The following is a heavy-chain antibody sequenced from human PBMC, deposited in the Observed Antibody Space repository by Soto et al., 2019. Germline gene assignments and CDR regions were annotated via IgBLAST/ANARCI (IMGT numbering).Heavy chain of an antibody. CDR1: GYTFTSAG. CDR2: ISAYNGNT. J-gene: IGHJ4*02. V-gene: IGHV1-18*01. Sequence: QVQLVQSGAEVKNPGTSVKVSCKTSGYTFTSAGISWVRQAPGQGLEWMGWISAYNGNTKYAQKVQGRVTMTTDTSTNTAYMELRSLTSDDTAIYYCARDLDGSGSYYTDYWAQGTLVTVAA. CDR3: ARDLDGSGSYYTDY. D-gene: IGHD3-10*01.